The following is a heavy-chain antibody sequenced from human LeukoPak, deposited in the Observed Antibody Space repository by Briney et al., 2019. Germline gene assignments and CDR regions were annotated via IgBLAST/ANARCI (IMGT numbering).Heavy chain of an antibody. CDR2: IYPGDSDT. CDR3: ARPLGGRFLEWWDFDY. CDR1: GYSFTSYW. D-gene: IGHD3-3*01. V-gene: IGHV5-51*01. J-gene: IGHJ4*02. Sequence: GESLKISCKGSGYSFTSYWIGWVRQMPGKGLEWMGMIYPGDSDTRYSPSFQGQVTISADKSISTAYLQWSSLKASDTAMYYCARPLGGRFLEWWDFDYWGQGTLVTVSS.